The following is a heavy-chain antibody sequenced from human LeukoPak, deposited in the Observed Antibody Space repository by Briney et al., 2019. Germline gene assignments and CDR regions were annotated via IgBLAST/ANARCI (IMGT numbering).Heavy chain of an antibody. Sequence: GGSLRLSCAASGFTFSTYAMSWVRQAPGKGLDWVSAISGRGGSTFYADSVKGRFTISRDNAKNSLYLQMNSLRAEDTAVYYCAGAVYGDYFDYWGQGTLVTVSS. CDR3: AGAVYGDYFDY. CDR1: GFTFSTYA. CDR2: ISGRGGST. D-gene: IGHD4-17*01. J-gene: IGHJ4*02. V-gene: IGHV3-23*01.